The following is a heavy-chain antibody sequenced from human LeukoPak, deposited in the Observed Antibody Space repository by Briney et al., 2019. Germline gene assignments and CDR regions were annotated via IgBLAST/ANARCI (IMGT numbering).Heavy chain of an antibody. J-gene: IGHJ5*02. D-gene: IGHD5-18*01. CDR2: ISTYNGNT. Sequence: ASVKVSCKASGGTFSSYAISWVRQAPGQGLEWMGWISTYNGNTEYAQKLQGRVSMTTDTSTSTVYMELRSLRSDDTALYFCARDSTIRYTDMAGGWFDPWGQGTLVTVSS. CDR1: GGTFSSYA. V-gene: IGHV1-18*01. CDR3: ARDSTIRYTDMAGGWFDP.